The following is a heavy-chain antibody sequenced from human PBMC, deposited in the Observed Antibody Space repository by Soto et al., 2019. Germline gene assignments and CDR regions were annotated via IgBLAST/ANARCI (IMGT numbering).Heavy chain of an antibody. CDR2: IIPIFGTA. CDR1: EGTFSSYA. J-gene: IGHJ4*02. Sequence: QVQLVQSGAEVKKPGSSVKVSCKASEGTFSSYAISWVRQAPGQGLEWMGGIIPIFGTANYAQKFQGRVTITADESTSTAYMELSSLRSEDTAVYYCARDLLPSGYSHTLDYWGQGTLVTVSS. CDR3: ARDLLPSGYSHTLDY. V-gene: IGHV1-69*01. D-gene: IGHD5-12*01.